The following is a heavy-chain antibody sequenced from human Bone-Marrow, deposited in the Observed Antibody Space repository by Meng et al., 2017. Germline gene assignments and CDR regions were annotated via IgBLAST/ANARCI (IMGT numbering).Heavy chain of an antibody. CDR3: AKALEQWLVTSDAFDI. CDR2: IYYSGST. Sequence: SETLSLTCTVSGGSISSYYWSWIRQPPGKGLEWIGYIYYSGSTDYNPSLKSRVTISVDTSKNQFSLKLSSVTAADTAVYYCAKALEQWLVTSDAFDIWGQGTMVTVSS. J-gene: IGHJ3*02. V-gene: IGHV4-59*01. CDR1: GGSISSYY. D-gene: IGHD6-19*01.